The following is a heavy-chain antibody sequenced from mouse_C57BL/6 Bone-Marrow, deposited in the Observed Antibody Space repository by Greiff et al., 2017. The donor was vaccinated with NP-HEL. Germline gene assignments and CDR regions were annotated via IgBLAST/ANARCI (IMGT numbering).Heavy chain of an antibody. CDR3: ARDTTVDYYARDY. D-gene: IGHD1-1*01. J-gene: IGHJ4*01. V-gene: IGHV1-59*01. Sequence: QVQLQQPGAELVRPGTSVKLSCKASGYTFTSYWMHWVKQRPGQGLEWIGVIDPSDSYTNYNQKFKGKATLTVDTSSSTAYMQLSSLTSEESAVYYCARDTTVDYYARDYWGQGTSVTVSS. CDR1: GYTFTSYW. CDR2: IDPSDSYT.